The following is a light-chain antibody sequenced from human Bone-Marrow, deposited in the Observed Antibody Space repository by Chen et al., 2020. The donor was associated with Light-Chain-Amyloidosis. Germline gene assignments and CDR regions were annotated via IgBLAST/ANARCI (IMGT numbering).Light chain of an antibody. J-gene: IGLJ2*01. V-gene: IGLV3-25*03. CDR3: QSADSSGTYEVI. CDR1: DLPTKY. Sequence: SYELTQPPSVSVSPGQTARITCSGDDLPTKYAYWYQQKPGQAPVLVITRDTERPSGIYKRFSGSSSGTTATLTISGVQAEDEADYHCQSADSSGTYEVIFGGGTKLTVL. CDR2: RDT.